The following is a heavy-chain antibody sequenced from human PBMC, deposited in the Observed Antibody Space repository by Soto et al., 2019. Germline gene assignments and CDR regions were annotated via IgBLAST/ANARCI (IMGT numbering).Heavy chain of an antibody. CDR3: ARGKGSGSEARFDY. Sequence: ASVKVSCKASGYTFTTYYMHWVRQAPGQGLDWVGTINPSGGSTIYAQKSQGRVTMTRDTSTSTVYMELSSLRSEDTAMYYCARGKGSGSEARFDYWGQGTLVTVSS. D-gene: IGHD6-19*01. J-gene: IGHJ4*02. CDR1: GYTFTTYY. CDR2: INPSGGST. V-gene: IGHV1-46*03.